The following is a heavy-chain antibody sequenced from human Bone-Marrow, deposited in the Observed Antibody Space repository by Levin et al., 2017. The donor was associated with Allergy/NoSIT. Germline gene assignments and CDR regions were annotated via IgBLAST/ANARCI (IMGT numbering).Heavy chain of an antibody. J-gene: IGHJ4*02. D-gene: IGHD6-13*01. CDR3: TTGRSATGIPWADY. CDR1: GFTFKNAW. CDR2: IKSVTDGGVT. Sequence: LSLTCAASGFTFKNAWITWVRQCPGKGLEWVGRIKSVTDGGVTDYAVPVQGRFTISRDDLKTTVYLQMNNLKIDDTGDYYCTTGRSATGIPWADYWGQGTRVTVSS. V-gene: IGHV3-15*05.